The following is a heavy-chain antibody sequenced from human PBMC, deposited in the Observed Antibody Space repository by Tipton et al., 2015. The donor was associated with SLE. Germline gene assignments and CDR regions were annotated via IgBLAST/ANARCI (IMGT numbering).Heavy chain of an antibody. Sequence: SLRLSCAASGFTFSSYDMHWVRQAPGKGLEWVAVIWYDGSNKYYADSVKGRFTISRDNSKNTLYLQMNSLRAEDTAVYYCARDLSGWPIDYWGQGTLVTVSS. D-gene: IGHD6-19*01. CDR1: GFTFSSYD. CDR2: IWYDGSNK. J-gene: IGHJ4*02. CDR3: ARDLSGWPIDY. V-gene: IGHV3-30*19.